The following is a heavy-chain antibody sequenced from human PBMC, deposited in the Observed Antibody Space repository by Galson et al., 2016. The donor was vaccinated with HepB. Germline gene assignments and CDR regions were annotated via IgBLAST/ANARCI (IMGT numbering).Heavy chain of an antibody. CDR2: ISYDGGDK. CDR3: AKLDCGRDCPRDD. V-gene: IGHV3-30*19. CDR1: GFTFRRYG. Sequence: SLRLSCAAPGFTFRRYGMHWVRQAPGKGLEWVAVISYDGGDKPYADSGKGRLTGSSDNSKNTLFLQMNSLRVEDTAVYYCAKLDCGRDCPRDDWGQGTLVTVSS. J-gene: IGHJ4*02. D-gene: IGHD2-21*02.